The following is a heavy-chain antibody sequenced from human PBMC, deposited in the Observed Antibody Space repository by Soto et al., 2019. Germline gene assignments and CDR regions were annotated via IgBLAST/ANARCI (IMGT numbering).Heavy chain of an antibody. D-gene: IGHD2-2*01. V-gene: IGHV4-31*03. CDR1: GGSISSGDYY. Sequence: SETLSLTCTVSGGSISSGDYYWSWIRQHPGKGLEWIGYIYYSGSTYYNPSLKSRVTISADTSKNQFSLKLSSVTAADTAVYYCARDRYCTSTSCNWFDSWGQGTLVTVSS. CDR2: IYYSGST. CDR3: ARDRYCTSTSCNWFDS. J-gene: IGHJ5*01.